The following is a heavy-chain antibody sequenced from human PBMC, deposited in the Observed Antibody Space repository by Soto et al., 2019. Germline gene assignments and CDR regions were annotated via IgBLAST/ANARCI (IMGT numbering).Heavy chain of an antibody. CDR2: IYSGGST. Sequence: AGGSLRLSCAASGFTVSSNYMSWVRQAPGKGLEWVSVIYSGGSTYYADSVKGRFTISRDNSKNTLYLQMNSLRAEDTAVYYCARDWVNYDSSGPDAFDIWGQGTMVTVSS. D-gene: IGHD3-22*01. CDR3: ARDWVNYDSSGPDAFDI. J-gene: IGHJ3*02. V-gene: IGHV3-53*01. CDR1: GFTVSSNY.